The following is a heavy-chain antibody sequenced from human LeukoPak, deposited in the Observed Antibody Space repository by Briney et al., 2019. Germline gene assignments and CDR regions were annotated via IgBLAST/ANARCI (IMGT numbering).Heavy chain of an antibody. Sequence: ASVKVSCKVSGYTLTELSMHWVRQAPGKGLEWMGGFDPEDGETIYAQKFQGRVTMTEDTSTDTAYMELSSLRSEDTAVYYCARDSGGDGYNILQHWGQGTLVTVSS. CDR3: ARDSGGDGYNILQH. V-gene: IGHV1-24*01. CDR1: GYTLTELS. D-gene: IGHD5-24*01. CDR2: FDPEDGET. J-gene: IGHJ1*01.